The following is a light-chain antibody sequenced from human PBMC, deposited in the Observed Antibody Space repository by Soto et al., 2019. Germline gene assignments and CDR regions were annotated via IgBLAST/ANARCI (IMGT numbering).Light chain of an antibody. CDR1: SSNIGSGYD. J-gene: IGLJ1*01. CDR2: GNT. Sequence: QSVRTEPPSVSVAPGQRVTISCTGTSSNIGSGYDVHWYQHLPGTAPKLLIYGNTIRPSGVPDRFSGSKSGTSASLAITGLQAEDEADYYCQSYDRSLRGYVFGTGTKVTVL. CDR3: QSYDRSLRGYV. V-gene: IGLV1-40*01.